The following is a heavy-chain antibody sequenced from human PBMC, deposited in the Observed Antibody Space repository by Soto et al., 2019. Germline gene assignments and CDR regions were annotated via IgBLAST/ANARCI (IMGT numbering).Heavy chain of an antibody. D-gene: IGHD1-1*01. Sequence: GESLKISCKGSGYSFTSYWISWVRQMPGKGLEWMGIIYPGDSDTRYSPSFQGQVTISADKSISTAYLQWSSLKASDTAMYYCARHPLDDYYYYGMDVWGQGTTVTVSS. CDR3: ARHPLDDYYYYGMDV. J-gene: IGHJ6*02. CDR2: IYPGDSDT. CDR1: GYSFTSYW. V-gene: IGHV5-51*01.